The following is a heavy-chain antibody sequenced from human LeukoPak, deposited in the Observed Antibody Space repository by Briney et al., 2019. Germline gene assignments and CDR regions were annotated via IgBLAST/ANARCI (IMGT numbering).Heavy chain of an antibody. CDR2: ISAYNGNT. V-gene: IGHV1-18*01. CDR1: GYTFTSYG. Sequence: GASVKVSCKASGYTFTSYGISWVRQAPGQGLEWMGWISAYNGNTNYAQKLQGRVTMTTDTSTSTAYMELRSLRSDDTAVYYCARDPSWGIVVVVAARQFDYWGQGTLVTVSS. CDR3: ARDPSWGIVVVVAARQFDY. D-gene: IGHD2-15*01. J-gene: IGHJ4*02.